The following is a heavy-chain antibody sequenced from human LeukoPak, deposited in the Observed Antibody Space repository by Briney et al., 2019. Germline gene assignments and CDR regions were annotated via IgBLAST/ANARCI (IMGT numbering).Heavy chain of an antibody. D-gene: IGHD3-3*01. CDR3: AKTRKDYDFWSGYPYYFDY. Sequence: GGSLRLSCVASGFTFSSYAMSWVRQAPGKGLGWVSAISGSGGSTSYADSVKGRFTISRDNSKNTLYLQMNSLRAEDTAVYYCAKTRKDYDFWSGYPYYFDYWGQGTLVTVSS. V-gene: IGHV3-23*01. CDR2: ISGSGGST. CDR1: GFTFSSYA. J-gene: IGHJ4*02.